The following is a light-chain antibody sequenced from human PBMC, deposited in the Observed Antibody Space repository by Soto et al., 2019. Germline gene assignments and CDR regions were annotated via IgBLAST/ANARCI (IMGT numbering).Light chain of an antibody. J-gene: IGKJ1*01. CDR1: QSVNSN. V-gene: IGKV3-15*01. Sequence: ETAMTQSPATLSVSPGDRATLPCRDSQSVNSNLAWYQQKLGQAPRVLIYGASTRANGIPDRFSGSGSGTEFILTISSLQPEDFAVYYCQEYNTWPWTFGQGTKVDIK. CDR2: GAS. CDR3: QEYNTWPWT.